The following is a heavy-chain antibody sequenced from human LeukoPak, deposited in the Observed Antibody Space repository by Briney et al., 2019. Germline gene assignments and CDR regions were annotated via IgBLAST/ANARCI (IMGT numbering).Heavy chain of an antibody. J-gene: IGHJ5*02. CDR1: GGSISSGGYS. CDR2: IYHSGST. CDR3: ARDMRYCSSTSCTNWFDP. Sequence: SQTLSLTCAVSGGSISSGGYSWSWIRQPPGKGLEWIGYIYHSGSTYYNPSLKSRVTISVDRSKNQFSLKLSSVTAADTAVYYCARDMRYCSSTSCTNWFDPWGQGTLVTVS. D-gene: IGHD2-2*01. V-gene: IGHV4-30-2*01.